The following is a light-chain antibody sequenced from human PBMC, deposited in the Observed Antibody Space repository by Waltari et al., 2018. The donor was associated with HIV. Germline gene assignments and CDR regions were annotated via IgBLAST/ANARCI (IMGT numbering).Light chain of an antibody. CDR3: SSYTSSSAVV. V-gene: IGLV2-14*01. Sequence: QSALTQPASVSGSPGQSITFSCTGTSSDAGRYHSVPWYHQHPGKAPKLMIYDVSNRPSGVSNRFSGSKSGNTASLTISGLQAEDEADYYCSSYTSSSAVVFGGGTKLTVL. CDR2: DVS. CDR1: SSDAGRYHS. J-gene: IGLJ2*01.